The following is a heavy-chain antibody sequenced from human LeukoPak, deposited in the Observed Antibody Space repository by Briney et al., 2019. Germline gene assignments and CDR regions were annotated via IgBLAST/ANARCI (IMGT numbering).Heavy chain of an antibody. CDR3: ARATYYYDSSGYYCGPYYFDY. CDR2: IYSGGST. Sequence: GGSLRLSCAASGFTVSSSYMSWVRQAPGKGLEWVSVIYSGGSTYYADSVKGRFTISRHNSKNTLYLQMNSLRAEDTAVYYCARATYYYDSSGYYCGPYYFDYWGQGTLVTVSS. V-gene: IGHV3-53*04. CDR1: GFTVSSSY. J-gene: IGHJ4*02. D-gene: IGHD3-22*01.